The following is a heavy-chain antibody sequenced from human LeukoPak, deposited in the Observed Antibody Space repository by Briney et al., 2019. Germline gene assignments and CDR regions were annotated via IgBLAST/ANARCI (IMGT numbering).Heavy chain of an antibody. CDR1: GGSISTYY. CDR3: ASEGRISAPNWFDP. CDR2: VYPSGRT. J-gene: IGHJ5*02. V-gene: IGHV4-4*07. Sequence: SETLSLTCTVSGGSISTYYWSWIRQPAGKGLEWIGRVYPSGRTSYNPSLENRDTMSVDTPKKQFSLKLRSVTAADTAVYYCASEGRISAPNWFDPWGQGTLVTVSS. D-gene: IGHD6-13*01.